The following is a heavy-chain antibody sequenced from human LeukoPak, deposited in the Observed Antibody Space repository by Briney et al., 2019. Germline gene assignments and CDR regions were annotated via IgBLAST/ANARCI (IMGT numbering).Heavy chain of an antibody. CDR2: ISGTGNVI. J-gene: IGHJ4*02. Sequence: GGSLRLSCAASGFTLSDYYMTWIRQAPGKGLEWVSYISGTGNVIYDADSVKGRFTISRDNAKNSLYLQMNSLRGEDTAVYYCARDYYDSLTGYYSSFDYWGQGTLVTVSS. V-gene: IGHV3-11*04. D-gene: IGHD3-9*01. CDR3: ARDYYDSLTGYYSSFDY. CDR1: GFTLSDYY.